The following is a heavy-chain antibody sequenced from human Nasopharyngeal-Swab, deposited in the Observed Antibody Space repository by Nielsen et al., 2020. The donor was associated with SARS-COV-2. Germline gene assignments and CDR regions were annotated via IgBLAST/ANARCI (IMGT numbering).Heavy chain of an antibody. J-gene: IGHJ4*02. Sequence: ASVKVSCKVSGYTLTELSMHWVRQAPGKGLEWMGGFDPEDGETIYAQKFQGRVTMTGDTSTDTAYMELSSLRSEDTAVYYCATVYSAVYSSGWYFYWGQGTLVTVSS. CDR1: GYTLTELS. V-gene: IGHV1-24*01. CDR2: FDPEDGET. D-gene: IGHD6-19*01. CDR3: ATVYSAVYSSGWYFY.